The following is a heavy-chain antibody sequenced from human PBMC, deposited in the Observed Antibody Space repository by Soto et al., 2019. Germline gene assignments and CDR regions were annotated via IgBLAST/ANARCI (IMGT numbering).Heavy chain of an antibody. CDR2: IIPMLAAP. J-gene: IGHJ2*01. CDR1: GGSFRTYA. D-gene: IGHD2-21*01. CDR3: ARVGPPSPSVIWFFDL. V-gene: IGHV1-69*01. Sequence: QGQLVQSGAEVKKPGSSVKVSCKASGGSFRTYAINWVRQAPGQGLEGMGGIIPMLAAPTYAQKFQGRLTITADESTTTGYMELSSLTSEDTAVYYCARVGPPSPSVIWFFDLWGRGTLVTVSS.